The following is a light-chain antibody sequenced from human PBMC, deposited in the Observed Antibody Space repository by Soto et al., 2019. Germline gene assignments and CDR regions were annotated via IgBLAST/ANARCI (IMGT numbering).Light chain of an antibody. CDR3: QQYSHFPLT. CDR1: QSISSS. J-gene: IGKJ4*01. CDR2: AAS. V-gene: IGKV1-8*01. Sequence: AIRMTQSPSSFSASTGDRVTINCRASQSISSSLAWYQQKPGKAPKLLIYAASILQIGVPSNFSGSGSGTDFTLSINCLQSEDFATYYCQQYSHFPLTFGGGTKVDIK.